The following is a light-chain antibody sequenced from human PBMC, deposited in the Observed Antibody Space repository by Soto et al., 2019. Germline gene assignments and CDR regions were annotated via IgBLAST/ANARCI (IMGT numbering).Light chain of an antibody. V-gene: IGKV3-11*01. J-gene: IGKJ4*01. Sequence: EIVLTQSPATLSLSPGERATLSCRASQSVSSYLAWYQQNPGQAPRLLIYDASNRATGIPARFSGSGSGTDFTLTISSLEPEDFAVYYCQQRSTLTFGGGTRVEIK. CDR2: DAS. CDR1: QSVSSY. CDR3: QQRSTLT.